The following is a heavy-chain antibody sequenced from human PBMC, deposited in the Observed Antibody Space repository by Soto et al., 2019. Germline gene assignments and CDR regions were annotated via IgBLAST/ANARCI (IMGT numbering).Heavy chain of an antibody. Sequence: QVQLVQSGAEVTKPGASVKVSCKASGYTLTSYGMSWVRQAPGQGLEWMGWISAYNGDTNYAQSLQGRVTMTTDTSTTTAYMELRSLRSDDTAVYYCATTIGYSYYYYGMDVWGQGTTVTVSS. CDR3: ATTIGYSYYYYGMDV. CDR1: GYTLTSYG. V-gene: IGHV1-18*01. CDR2: ISAYNGDT. J-gene: IGHJ6*02. D-gene: IGHD5-12*01.